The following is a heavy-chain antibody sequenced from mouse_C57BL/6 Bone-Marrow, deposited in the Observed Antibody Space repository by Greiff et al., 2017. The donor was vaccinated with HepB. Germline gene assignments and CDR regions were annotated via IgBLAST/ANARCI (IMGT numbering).Heavy chain of an antibody. Sequence: EVKLVESGGDLVKPGGSLKLSCAASGFTFSSYGMSWVRQTPDKRLEWVATISSGGSYTYYPDSVTGRFTISRDNAKNTLYLQMSSLKSEDTAMYYGARHNYYGSSGGFAYWGQGTLVTVSA. J-gene: IGHJ3*01. V-gene: IGHV5-6*01. D-gene: IGHD1-1*01. CDR1: GFTFSSYG. CDR3: ARHNYYGSSGGFAY. CDR2: ISSGGSYT.